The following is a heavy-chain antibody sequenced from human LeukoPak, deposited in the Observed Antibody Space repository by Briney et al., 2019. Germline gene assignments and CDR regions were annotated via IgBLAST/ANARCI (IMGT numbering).Heavy chain of an antibody. CDR2: ISAYNGNT. D-gene: IGHD3-3*01. CDR1: GYTFTSYG. CDR3: ARGGITIFGVVIIRDYYGMDV. Sequence: ASVKVSCKASGYTFTSYGISWVRQAPGQGLEWMGWISAYNGNTNYAQKLQGRVTMTTDTSASTAYMGLSSLRSEDTAVYYCARGGITIFGVVIIRDYYGMDVWGQGTTVTVSS. V-gene: IGHV1-18*01. J-gene: IGHJ6*02.